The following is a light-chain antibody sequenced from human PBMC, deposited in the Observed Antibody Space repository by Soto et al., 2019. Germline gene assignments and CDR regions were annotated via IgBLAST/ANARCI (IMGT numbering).Light chain of an antibody. J-gene: IGKJ4*01. CDR3: QQRVSWPLA. CDR1: QSVSGY. V-gene: IGKV3-11*01. Sequence: EIVLTQSPATLSLFPGERATLSCRASQSVSGYLAWYQHKPGQAPRLLIYDASNRATGIPARFSGSGSGTDFTLTISGLEPEDFAVYYCQQRVSWPLAFGGGTKVEI. CDR2: DAS.